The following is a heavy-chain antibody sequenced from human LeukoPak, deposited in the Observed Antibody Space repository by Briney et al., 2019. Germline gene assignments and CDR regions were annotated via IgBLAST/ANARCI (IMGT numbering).Heavy chain of an antibody. D-gene: IGHD3-10*01. CDR1: GFSFSSHW. J-gene: IGHJ4*02. Sequence: AGGSLRLSCAGSGFSFSSHWLHWVRQVPGKGLEWVARINYADSVKGRFTISGDNAKNTVYLQMNSLRVEDTAVFYCARGGSPFYWGRGTPVTVSS. V-gene: IGHV3-74*01. CDR2: IN. CDR3: ARGGSPFY.